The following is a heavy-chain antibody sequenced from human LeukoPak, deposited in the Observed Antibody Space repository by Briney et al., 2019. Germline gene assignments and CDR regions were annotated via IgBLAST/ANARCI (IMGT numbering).Heavy chain of an antibody. Sequence: SETLSLTCAVYGGSFSGYYWSWIRQPPGKGLEWIGEINHSGSTNYNPSLKSRVTISVDTSKNLFSLKLSSVTAADTAVYYCASSSMVRGVIRFYGMDVWGQGTTVTVSS. CDR1: GGSFSGYY. D-gene: IGHD3-10*01. J-gene: IGHJ6*02. V-gene: IGHV4-34*01. CDR2: INHSGST. CDR3: ASSSMVRGVIRFYGMDV.